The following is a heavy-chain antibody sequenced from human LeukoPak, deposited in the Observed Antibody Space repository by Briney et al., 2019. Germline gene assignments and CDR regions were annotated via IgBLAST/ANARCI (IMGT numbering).Heavy chain of an antibody. V-gene: IGHV3-30-3*01. D-gene: IGHD5-18*01. Sequence: GGSLRLSCAASGCTFISYAMHRVRQAPGKGLERVAVISYDGSNKYYADSVKGRFTISRDNSKNTLYLQMNSLRAEDTAVYYCARDIGDTAMVDYWGQGTLVTVSS. J-gene: IGHJ4*02. CDR2: ISYDGSNK. CDR1: GCTFISYA. CDR3: ARDIGDTAMVDY.